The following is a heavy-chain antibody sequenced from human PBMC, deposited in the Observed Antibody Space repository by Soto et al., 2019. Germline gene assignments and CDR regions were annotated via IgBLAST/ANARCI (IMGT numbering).Heavy chain of an antibody. CDR2: SYYRSKWYY. V-gene: IGHV6-1*01. J-gene: IGHJ4*02. D-gene: IGHD6-13*01. CDR1: GHSVSRSSVT. Sequence: SQTLSLTCDISGHSVSRSSVTWNWLRQSPSRGLEWLGMSYYRSKWYYDYADSVKSRITISPDTSRNQLSLQLNSVTSEDTAIYYCVRLIGNSWIDYWGQGTQVNVSS. CDR3: VRLIGNSWIDY.